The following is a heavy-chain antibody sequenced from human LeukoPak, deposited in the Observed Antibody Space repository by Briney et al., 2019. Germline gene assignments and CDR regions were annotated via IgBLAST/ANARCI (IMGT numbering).Heavy chain of an antibody. CDR1: GFTISNNY. CDR3: TKDPGYGLGIDFGDF. J-gene: IGHJ4*02. D-gene: IGHD3-10*01. CDR2: IHSGGTT. V-gene: IGHV3-66*01. Sequence: GGSLRLSCAASGFTISNNYMSWVRQAPGRGPEWVSVIHSGGTTHDADSVKGRFTISRDNSNNTLFLQMDSLRADDTAVYHCTKDPGYGLGIDFGDFWGQGIPVTVSS.